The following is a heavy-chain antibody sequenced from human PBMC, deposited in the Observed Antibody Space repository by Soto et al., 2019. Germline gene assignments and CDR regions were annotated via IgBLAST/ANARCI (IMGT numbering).Heavy chain of an antibody. CDR1: GFTFDDYA. Sequence: GGSLRFSCAASGFTFDDYAMHWVRQAPGKGLEWVSGISWNSGSIGYADSVKGRFTISRDNAKNSLYLQMNSLRAEDTALYYCAKDRMIVVDGAFDIWGQGTMVTVSS. CDR3: AKDRMIVVDGAFDI. V-gene: IGHV3-9*01. CDR2: ISWNSGSI. J-gene: IGHJ3*02. D-gene: IGHD3-22*01.